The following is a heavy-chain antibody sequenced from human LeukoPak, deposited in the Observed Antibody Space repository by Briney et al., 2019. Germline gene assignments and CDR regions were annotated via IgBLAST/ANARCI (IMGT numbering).Heavy chain of an antibody. Sequence: ASVKVSCKASGYTFTGYYMHWVRQAPGQGLEWMGWINPNSGGTNYAQKFQGRVTMTRDTSISTAYMELSRLRSDGTAVYYCARGGISDFWSGYFHDAFDIWGQGTMVTVSS. CDR2: INPNSGGT. J-gene: IGHJ3*02. V-gene: IGHV1-2*02. CDR1: GYTFTGYY. CDR3: ARGGISDFWSGYFHDAFDI. D-gene: IGHD3-3*01.